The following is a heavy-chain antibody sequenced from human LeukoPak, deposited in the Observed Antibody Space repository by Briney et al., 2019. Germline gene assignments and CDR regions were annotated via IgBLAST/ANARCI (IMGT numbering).Heavy chain of an antibody. CDR2: ISSSSSTM. D-gene: IGHD1-26*01. V-gene: IGHV3-48*01. CDR1: GFTFSSYS. J-gene: IGHJ4*02. CDR3: ARGNIVGASLFDY. Sequence: PGGSLRLSCAASGFTFSSYSMNWVRQAPGKGLEWVSYISSSSSTMYYADSVKGRFTISRDNAQNSLYLQMNSLRAEDTAVYYCARGNIVGASLFDYWGQGTLVTVSS.